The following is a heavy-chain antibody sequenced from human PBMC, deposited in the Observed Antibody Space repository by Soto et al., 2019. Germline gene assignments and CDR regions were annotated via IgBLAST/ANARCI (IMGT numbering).Heavy chain of an antibody. CDR1: GFTFSSYA. Sequence: GGSLRLSCAASGFTFSSYAMHWVRQAPGKGLEWVAVISYDGSNKYYADSVKGRFTISRDNSKNTLYLQMNSLRAEDTAVYYCAREGVVAQYYYYYGMDVWGQGTTVTVSS. D-gene: IGHD5-12*01. J-gene: IGHJ6*02. CDR2: ISYDGSNK. CDR3: AREGVVAQYYYYYGMDV. V-gene: IGHV3-30-3*01.